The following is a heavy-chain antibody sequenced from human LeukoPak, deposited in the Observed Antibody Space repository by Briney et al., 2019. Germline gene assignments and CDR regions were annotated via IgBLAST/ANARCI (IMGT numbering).Heavy chain of an antibody. CDR3: AKNVDSFGSNAFDI. CDR2: IRYDGSNK. Sequence: GGSLRVSCVASGFTFSYHGMNWVRQAPGKGLEWVAFIRYDGSNKYYADSVKGRVTISRDNSKNTLYLQMNSLRADDTALYYCAKNVDSFGSNAFDIWGHGTLVTVSS. CDR1: GFTFSYHG. V-gene: IGHV3-30*02. D-gene: IGHD5-18*01. J-gene: IGHJ3*02.